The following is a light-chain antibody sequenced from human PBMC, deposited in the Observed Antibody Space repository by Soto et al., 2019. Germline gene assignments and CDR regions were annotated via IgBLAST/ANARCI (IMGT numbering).Light chain of an antibody. J-gene: IGKJ3*01. V-gene: IGKV1-39*01. CDR3: QPSYCTPT. Sequence: DIQMTQSPSSLSASVGDRVTITCRASQSISSYLNWYQQKPGKAPKLLIYAASSLQSGVPSRFSASGAAPHFTLTTSSVQPEELVTYYCQPSYCTPTFCHGNKVHIQ. CDR1: QSISSY. CDR2: AAS.